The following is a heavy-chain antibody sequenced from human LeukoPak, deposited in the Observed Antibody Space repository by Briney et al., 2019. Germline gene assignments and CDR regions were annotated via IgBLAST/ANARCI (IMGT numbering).Heavy chain of an antibody. CDR2: ISAYNGNT. J-gene: IGHJ4*02. V-gene: IGHV1-18*01. Sequence: ASVKVSCKASGYTFTSYGISWVRQAPGQGLEWMGWISAYNGNTNYAQKLQGRVTITADKSTSTAYMELSSLGSEDTAVYYCARDLGYYDSSGTFGYWGQGTLVTVSS. CDR3: ARDLGYYDSSGTFGY. D-gene: IGHD3-22*01. CDR1: GYTFTSYG.